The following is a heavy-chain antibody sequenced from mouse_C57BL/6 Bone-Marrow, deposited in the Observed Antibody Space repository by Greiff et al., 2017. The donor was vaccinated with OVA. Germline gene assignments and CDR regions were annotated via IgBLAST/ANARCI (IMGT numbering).Heavy chain of an antibody. D-gene: IGHD2-5*01. J-gene: IGHJ4*01. Sequence: VQLKQSGAELVRPGASVKLSCTASGFNIKDDYMHWVKQRPEQGLEWIGWIDPENGDTEYASKFQGKATITADTSSNTAYLQLSSLTSEDTAVYYCTTPNSNYVGARDYWGQGTSVTVSS. CDR1: GFNIKDDY. CDR3: TTPNSNYVGARDY. V-gene: IGHV14-4*01. CDR2: IDPENGDT.